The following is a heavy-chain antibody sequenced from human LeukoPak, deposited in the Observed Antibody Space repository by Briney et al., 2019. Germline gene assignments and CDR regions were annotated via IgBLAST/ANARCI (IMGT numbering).Heavy chain of an antibody. V-gene: IGHV4-39*01. CDR1: GVSVSSGSYY. CDR2: IYYSGST. CDR3: ARLSLYNTQDY. D-gene: IGHD5-24*01. J-gene: IGHJ4*02. Sequence: SETLSLTCIVSGVSVSSGSYYWSWIRQPPGKGLEWIGSIYYSGSTYYNPSLKSRVTISVDTSKNQFSLKLSSVTAADTAVYYCARLSLYNTQDYWGQGTLVTVSS.